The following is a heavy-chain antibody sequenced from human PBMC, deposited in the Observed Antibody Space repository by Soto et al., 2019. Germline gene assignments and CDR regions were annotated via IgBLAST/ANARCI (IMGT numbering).Heavy chain of an antibody. V-gene: IGHV4-59*08. CDR1: GGSISSYY. J-gene: IGHJ6*03. CDR2: MYHSGST. CDR3: ARLVGYYYYMDV. Sequence: SETLSLSCTVSGGSISSYYWSWIRQPPGKGLEWIGYMYHSGSTNYNPSLKSRVTMSVDTSKNQFSLKLSSVTAADTAVYYCARLVGYYYYMDVWGKGTTVTVSS.